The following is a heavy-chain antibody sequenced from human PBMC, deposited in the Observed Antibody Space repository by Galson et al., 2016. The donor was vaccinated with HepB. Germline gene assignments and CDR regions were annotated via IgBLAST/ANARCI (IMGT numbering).Heavy chain of an antibody. CDR1: GFTFSSYG. V-gene: IGHV3-33*01. D-gene: IGHD3-10*01. J-gene: IGHJ4*02. Sequence: SLRLSCAASGFTFSSYGMHWVRQAPGKGLEWMAVIWYDGSNKYYADSVKGRFTISRDNSKNALYLQMNSLRAEDTAVYYCARGVGYGSGSQFDYWGQGTLVTVSS. CDR2: IWYDGSNK. CDR3: ARGVGYGSGSQFDY.